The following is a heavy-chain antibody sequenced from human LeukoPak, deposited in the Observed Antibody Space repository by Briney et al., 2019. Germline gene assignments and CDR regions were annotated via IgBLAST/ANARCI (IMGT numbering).Heavy chain of an antibody. V-gene: IGHV3-11*04. CDR2: ISSSGSTI. D-gene: IGHD3-10*01. J-gene: IGHJ4*02. CDR1: GLTFSDHY. CDR3: ARPLHTPITMVRGVIRY. Sequence: AGSLRLSCAASGLTFSDHYMNWVRQAPGKGLDWVSYISSSGSTITYADAVKSRITISRDNAKNLLYLQMHSQRAEATAVYYCARPLHTPITMVRGVIRYWGQGTLVTVSS.